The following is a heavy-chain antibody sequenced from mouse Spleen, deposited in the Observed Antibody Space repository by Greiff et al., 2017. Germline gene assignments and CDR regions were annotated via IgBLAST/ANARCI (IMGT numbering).Heavy chain of an antibody. D-gene: IGHD1-1*01. Sequence: VMLVESGPGLVAPSQSLSITCTVSGFSLTNYAVHWVRQSPGKGLEWLGVIWSDGSTDYNAAFISRLSISKDNSKSQVFFKMNSLQADDTAIYYCARKGHYYGSSYWFAYWGQGTLVTVSA. J-gene: IGHJ3*01. V-gene: IGHV2-4-1*01. CDR1: GFSLTNYA. CDR3: ARKGHYYGSSYWFAY. CDR2: IWSDGST.